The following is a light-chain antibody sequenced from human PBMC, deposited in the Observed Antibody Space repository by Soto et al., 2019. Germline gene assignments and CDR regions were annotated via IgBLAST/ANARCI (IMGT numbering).Light chain of an antibody. CDR1: QSVSSY. V-gene: IGKV3-11*01. CDR3: QQRSNWPPYT. Sequence: PGERATLSCRASQSVSSYLAWYQRKPGQAPRLLIYDASNRATGIPARFSGSGSGTDFTLTISSLEPEDFAVYYCQQRSNWPPYTFGQGTKLEIK. J-gene: IGKJ2*01. CDR2: DAS.